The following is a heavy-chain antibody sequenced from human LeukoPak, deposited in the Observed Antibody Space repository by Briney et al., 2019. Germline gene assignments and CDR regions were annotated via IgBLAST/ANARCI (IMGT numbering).Heavy chain of an antibody. CDR1: GYTFTGYY. CDR2: INPNSGGT. V-gene: IGHV1-2*02. D-gene: IGHD4-11*01. J-gene: IGHJ5*02. CDR3: ARASASTTVTKNPNWFDP. Sequence: GASVKVSCKASGYTFTGYYMHWVRQAPGQGLEWMGWINPNSGGTNYAQKFQGRVTMTRDTSISTAYMELSRLRSDDTAVYYCARASASTTVTKNPNWFDPWGQGTLVTVSS.